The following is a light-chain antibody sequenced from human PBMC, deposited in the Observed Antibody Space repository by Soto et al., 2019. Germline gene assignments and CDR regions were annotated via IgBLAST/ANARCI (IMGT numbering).Light chain of an antibody. Sequence: QSASVSGSPGQSITISCTGTSSDVGGYNYVSWYQQHPGKAPKLMIYEVTNRPSGVSNRFSGSKSGNTASLTISGLQAEDEADYYCCFYTGSYTWVFGGGTKLTVL. CDR1: SSDVGGYNY. J-gene: IGLJ3*02. CDR2: EVT. V-gene: IGLV2-14*01. CDR3: CFYTGSYTWV.